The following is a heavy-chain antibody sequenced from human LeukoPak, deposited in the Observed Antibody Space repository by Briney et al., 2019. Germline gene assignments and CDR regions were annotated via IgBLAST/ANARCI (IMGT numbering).Heavy chain of an antibody. D-gene: IGHD6-19*01. V-gene: IGHV1-18*01. Sequence: GASVKVSCKASGYTFTSYGISWVRQAPGQGLEWMGWISAYNGNTNYAQKLQGRVTMTTDTSTSTAYMELRSLRSDDTAVYYCARGRKRGYSSGWLDANTGGYYFDYWGQGTLVTVSS. CDR3: ARGRKRGYSSGWLDANTGGYYFDY. J-gene: IGHJ4*02. CDR1: GYTFTSYG. CDR2: ISAYNGNT.